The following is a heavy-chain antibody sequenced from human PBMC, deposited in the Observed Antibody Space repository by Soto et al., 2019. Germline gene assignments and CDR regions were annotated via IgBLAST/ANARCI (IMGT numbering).Heavy chain of an antibody. Sequence: LSLTCNVSGGSIDRSNYYWDWLRQPPGKGLEWIGTTYYNGNAYYNPSLKSRVSMSVDTSKNQFSLKLVSVTAADTAVYYCARGTSNWSWKFDYWGQGILVTVSS. CDR2: TYYNGNA. CDR1: GGSIDRSNYY. CDR3: ARGTSNWSWKFDY. D-gene: IGHD1-20*01. J-gene: IGHJ4*02. V-gene: IGHV4-39*01.